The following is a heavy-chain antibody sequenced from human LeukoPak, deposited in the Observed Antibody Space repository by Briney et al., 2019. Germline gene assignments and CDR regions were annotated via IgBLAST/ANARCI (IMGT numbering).Heavy chain of an antibody. CDR1: GYRFTSYW. V-gene: IGHV5-51*01. CDR3: ARSGGNYYSI. CDR2: IYPGDSDT. Sequence: GESLKISCKGSGYRFTSYWIGWVRQMPGKGLEWMRIIYPGDSDTIYSPSFQGQVTISADKSTSTANLQWSSLKASDTAMYYCARSGGNYYSIWGQGTMVTVSS. J-gene: IGHJ3*02. D-gene: IGHD1-26*01.